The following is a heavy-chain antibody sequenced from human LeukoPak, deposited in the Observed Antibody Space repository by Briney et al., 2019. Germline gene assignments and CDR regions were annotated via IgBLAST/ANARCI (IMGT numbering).Heavy chain of an antibody. D-gene: IGHD3-16*02. CDR3: TRGPGYDYVWGTYRADY. Sequence: GGSLRLSCSASGFIFYSYAMHWVRQAPGRGLEYVAAITSSGSSTFHANSVKGRFTISRDNSKNTLYLKMGSLRPEDMDLYFCTRGPGYDYVWGTYRADYWGQGALVTVSS. J-gene: IGHJ4*02. CDR2: ITSSGSST. CDR1: GFIFYSYA. V-gene: IGHV3-64*01.